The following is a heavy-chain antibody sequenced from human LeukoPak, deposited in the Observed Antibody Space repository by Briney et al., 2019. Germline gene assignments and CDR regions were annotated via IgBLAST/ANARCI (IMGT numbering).Heavy chain of an antibody. D-gene: IGHD3-3*01. CDR2: INAGNGNT. CDR3: ARARTLGFLEWLPPPWFDP. V-gene: IGHV1-3*01. Sequence: ASVKVSCKASGYTFTSYAMHWVRQAPGRRLEWMGWINAGNGNTKYSQKFQGRVTITRDTSASTAYMELSSLRSEDTAVYYCARARTLGFLEWLPPPWFDPWGQGTLVTVSS. CDR1: GYTFTSYA. J-gene: IGHJ5*02.